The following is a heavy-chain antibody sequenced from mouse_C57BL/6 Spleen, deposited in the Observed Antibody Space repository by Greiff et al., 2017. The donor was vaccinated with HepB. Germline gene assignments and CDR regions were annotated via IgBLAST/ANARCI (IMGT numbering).Heavy chain of an antibody. CDR3: ARRRAYGYDWFAY. D-gene: IGHD2-2*01. J-gene: IGHJ3*01. V-gene: IGHV1-18*01. CDR2: INPNNGGT. Sequence: EVQLQQSGPELVKPGASVKIPCKASGYTFTDYNMDWVKQSHGKSLEWIGDINPNNGGTIYNQKFKGKATLTVDKSSSTAYMELRSLTSEDTAVYYCARRRAYGYDWFAYWGQGTLVTVSA. CDR1: GYTFTDYN.